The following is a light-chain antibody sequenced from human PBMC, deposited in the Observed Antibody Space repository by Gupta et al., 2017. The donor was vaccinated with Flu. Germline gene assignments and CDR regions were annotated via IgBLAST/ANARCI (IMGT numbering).Light chain of an antibody. J-gene: IGLJ2*01. Sequence: TSSDVGSYNHVSWYQQHPGKAPKLMIYEVSKRPSGVSNRFSGSKSGNTASLTISGLQAEDEADYYCCSYAGSSIVVFGGGTKLTVL. CDR3: CSYAGSSIVV. CDR1: SSDVGSYNH. CDR2: EVS. V-gene: IGLV2-23*02.